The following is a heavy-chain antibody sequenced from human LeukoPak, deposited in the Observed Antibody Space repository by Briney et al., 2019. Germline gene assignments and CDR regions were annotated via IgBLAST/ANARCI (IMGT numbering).Heavy chain of an antibody. CDR3: ARVLLWFGDTTGWFDP. CDR2: ISAYNGNT. Sequence: ASVKVSCKSSGYTFTSYGISWVRQAPGQGLEWMGWISAYNGNTNYAQKLQGRVTMTTDTSTSTAYMELRGLRSDDTAVYYCARVLLWFGDTTGWFDPWGQGTLVTVSS. V-gene: IGHV1-18*01. D-gene: IGHD3-10*01. J-gene: IGHJ5*02. CDR1: GYTFTSYG.